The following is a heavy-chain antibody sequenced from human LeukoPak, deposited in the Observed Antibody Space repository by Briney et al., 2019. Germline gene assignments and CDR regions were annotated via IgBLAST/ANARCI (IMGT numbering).Heavy chain of an antibody. CDR3: AKGRTNDY. D-gene: IGHD1/OR15-1a*01. V-gene: IGHV3-23*01. CDR2: ISDTGGNT. J-gene: IGHJ4*02. CDR1: GFTFSTYA. Sequence: PGGSLRPSCAASGFTFSTYAMSWVRQTPERGLEWVSAISDTGGNTFYADSVKGRFTISRDNSKNTLYLQMNSLRAEDTAIYYCAKGRTNDYWGQGTLVTVSS.